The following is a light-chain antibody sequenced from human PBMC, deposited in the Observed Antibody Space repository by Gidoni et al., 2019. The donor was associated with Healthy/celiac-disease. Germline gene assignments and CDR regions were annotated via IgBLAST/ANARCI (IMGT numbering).Light chain of an antibody. CDR1: QSISSW. CDR2: KAS. J-gene: IGKJ2*03. CDR3: QQYNSYSQS. Sequence: DIQMTQSPSTLSASVGDRVTITCRASQSISSWLDWYQKKPGKAPKLLIYKASSLESGVPSRFSGSGSGTEFTLTISSLQPDDFATYYCQQYNSYSQSFGQGTKLEIK. V-gene: IGKV1-5*03.